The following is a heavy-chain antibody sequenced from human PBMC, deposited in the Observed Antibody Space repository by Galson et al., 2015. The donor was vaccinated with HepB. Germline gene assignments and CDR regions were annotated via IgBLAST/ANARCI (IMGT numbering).Heavy chain of an antibody. D-gene: IGHD3-3*01. CDR2: ISGSGGST. V-gene: IGHV3-23*01. J-gene: IGHJ4*02. Sequence: SLRLSCAASGFTFSSYAMSWVRQAPGKGLEWVSAISGSGGSTYYADSVKGRFTISRDNSKNTLYLQMNSLRAEDTAVYYCAKEGTFLRFFSGYPFDYWGQGTLVTVSS. CDR3: AKEGTFLRFFSGYPFDY. CDR1: GFTFSSYA.